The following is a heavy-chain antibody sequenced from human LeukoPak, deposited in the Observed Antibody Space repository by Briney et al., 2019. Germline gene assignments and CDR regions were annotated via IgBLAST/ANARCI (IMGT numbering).Heavy chain of an antibody. V-gene: IGHV3-11*06. Sequence: GGSLRLSCAASGFTFSDYYMSWIRQAPGKGLEWVSHISSSSQTNYADSVKGRFTISRDNAKNSLYLQMLSLRAEDTAVYYCARDGTATNYFYYGMDVWGKGITVTVSS. CDR2: ISSSSQT. J-gene: IGHJ6*04. CDR3: ARDGTATNYFYYGMDV. CDR1: GFTFSDYY. D-gene: IGHD4-17*01.